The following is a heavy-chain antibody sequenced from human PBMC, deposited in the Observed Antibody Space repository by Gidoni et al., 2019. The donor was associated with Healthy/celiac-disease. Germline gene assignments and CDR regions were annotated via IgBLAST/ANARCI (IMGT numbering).Heavy chain of an antibody. J-gene: IGHJ4*02. V-gene: IGHV4-34*01. D-gene: IGHD2-2*01. CDR2: INHSGST. CDR1: GGSFSGYY. CDR3: ARWHCSSTSCYSFDY. Sequence: QVQLQQWGAGLLKPSETLSLTCSVYGGSFSGYYWSWIRQPPGKGLAWIGEINHSGSTNYNPSLKSRVTISVDTSKNQFALKLSSVTAADTAVYYCARWHCSSTSCYSFDYWGQGTLVTVSS.